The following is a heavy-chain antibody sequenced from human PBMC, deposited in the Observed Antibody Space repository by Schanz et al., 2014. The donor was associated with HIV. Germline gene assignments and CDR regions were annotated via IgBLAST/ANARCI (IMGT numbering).Heavy chain of an antibody. J-gene: IGHJ6*02. CDR2: TSYDGTKK. CDR1: GFSFDTFG. Sequence: QVQLVESGGGVVQPGRSLRLSCAGSGFSFDTFGMHWVRQAPGKGLEWVAVTSYDGTKKHYADSVKGRFTISRDNSKNTVYLQAKSLRPEDTAVYYCAKDRNQYDSRYIGKGNYYYYYGMDVWGQGTTVTVSS. V-gene: IGHV3-30*18. CDR3: AKDRNQYDSRYIGKGNYYYYYGMDV. D-gene: IGHD3-22*01.